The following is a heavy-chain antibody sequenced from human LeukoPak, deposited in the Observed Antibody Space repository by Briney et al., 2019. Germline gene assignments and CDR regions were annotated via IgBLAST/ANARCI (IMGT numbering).Heavy chain of an antibody. D-gene: IGHD3-16*02. V-gene: IGHV1-2*06. CDR3: ARDKYYDYVWGSYRPDY. CDR1: GYTFTGYY. J-gene: IGHJ4*02. Sequence: GASVKVSCKASGYTFTGYYMHWVRQAPRQGLEWMGRINPNSGGTNYAQKFQGRVTMTRDTSISTAYMELSRLRYDDTAVYYCARDKYYDYVWGSYRPDYWGQGTLVTVSS. CDR2: INPNSGGT.